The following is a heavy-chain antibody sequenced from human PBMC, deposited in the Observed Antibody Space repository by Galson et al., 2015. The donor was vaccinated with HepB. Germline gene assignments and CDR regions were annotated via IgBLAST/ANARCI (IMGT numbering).Heavy chain of an antibody. CDR2: IIPILGIA. D-gene: IGHD3-3*01. CDR3: ARGILAGSGAFDI. J-gene: IGHJ3*02. V-gene: IGHV1-69*04. CDR1: GGTFSSYA. Sequence: SVKVSCKASGGTFSSYAISWVRQAPGQGLEWMGRIIPILGIANYAQKFQGRVTITADKSTSTAYMELSSLRSEDTAVYYCARGILAGSGAFDIWGQGTMVTVSS.